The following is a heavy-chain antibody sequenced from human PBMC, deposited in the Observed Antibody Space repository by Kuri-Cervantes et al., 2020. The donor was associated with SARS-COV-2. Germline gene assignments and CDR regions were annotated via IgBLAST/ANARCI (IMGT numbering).Heavy chain of an antibody. CDR2: ISAYNGNT. CDR1: GYTFTGYY. J-gene: IGHJ4*02. CDR3: AGGPSERKYYFDY. D-gene: IGHD1-1*01. Sequence: ASVKVSCKASGYTFTGYYMHWVRQAPGQGLEWMGWISAYNGNTNYAQKLQGRVTMTTDTSTSTAYMELRSLRSDDTAVYYCAGGPSERKYYFDYWGQGTLVTVSS. V-gene: IGHV1-18*04.